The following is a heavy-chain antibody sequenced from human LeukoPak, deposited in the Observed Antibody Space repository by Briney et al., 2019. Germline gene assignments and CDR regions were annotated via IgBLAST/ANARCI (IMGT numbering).Heavy chain of an antibody. J-gene: IGHJ4*02. V-gene: IGHV3-20*04. CDR2: INWNGGST. CDR1: GFTFSSYS. CDR3: AREGITGTTGGDFDY. D-gene: IGHD1-7*01. Sequence: GGSLRLSCAASGFTFSSYSMNWVRQAPGKGLEWVSGINWNGGSTVYADSVKGRFTISRDNAKNSLYLQMNSLRAEDTALYYCAREGITGTTGGDFDYWGQGTLVTVSS.